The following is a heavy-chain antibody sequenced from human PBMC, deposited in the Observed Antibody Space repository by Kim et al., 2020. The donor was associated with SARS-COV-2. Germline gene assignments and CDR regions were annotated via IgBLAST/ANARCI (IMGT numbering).Heavy chain of an antibody. CDR2: IYYSGST. CDR1: GGSISSSSYY. Sequence: SETLSLTCTVSGGSISSSSYYWGWIRQPPGKGLEWIGSIYYSGSTYYNPSLKSRVTISVDTSKNQFSLKLSSVTAADTAVYYCARQGTERLGELSYPDYWGQGTLVTDSS. CDR3: ARQGTERLGELSYPDY. J-gene: IGHJ4*02. D-gene: IGHD3-16*02. V-gene: IGHV4-39*01.